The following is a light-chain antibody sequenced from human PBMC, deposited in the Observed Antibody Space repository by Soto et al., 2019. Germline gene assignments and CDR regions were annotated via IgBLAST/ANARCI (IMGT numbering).Light chain of an antibody. CDR2: GAS. J-gene: IGKJ2*01. CDR1: QGVSTHF. CDR3: QQYGSTPPYT. Sequence: EIVLTQSPGTLSLSPGETATLSCRASQGVSTHFLAWYQQKPGQAPRLLIYGASSRATGVPDRFSGSGSGRDFALTINSLEPEDSAIYYCQQYGSTPPYTFGQGTKVEIK. V-gene: IGKV3-20*01.